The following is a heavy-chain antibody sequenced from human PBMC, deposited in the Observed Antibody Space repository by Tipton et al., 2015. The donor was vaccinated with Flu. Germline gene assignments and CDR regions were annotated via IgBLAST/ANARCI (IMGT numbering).Heavy chain of an antibody. CDR3: AKSDASGSYYFYGMDV. CDR1: GFTFSSYG. Sequence: VQLVQSGGGVVQPGRSLRLSCAASGFTFSSYGMHWVRQVPGKGLEWVAVISYDGSNKYYADSVKGRFTISRDNSKNTLYLQMSSLTAEDTAVYFCAKSDASGSYYFYGMDVWGQGTTVTVSS. CDR2: ISYDGSNK. J-gene: IGHJ6*02. D-gene: IGHD1-26*01. V-gene: IGHV3-30*18.